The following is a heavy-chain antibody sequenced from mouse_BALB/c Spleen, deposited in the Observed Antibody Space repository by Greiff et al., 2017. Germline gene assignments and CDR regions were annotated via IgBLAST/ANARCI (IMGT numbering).Heavy chain of an antibody. V-gene: IGHV1-5*01. CDR3: TRFYYYGSSHWYFDV. CDR1: GYTFTSYW. J-gene: IGHJ1*01. CDR2: IYPGNSDT. Sequence: VQLQQSGTVLARPGASVKMSCKASGYTFTSYWMHWVKQRPGQGLEWIGAIYPGNSDTSYNQKFKGKAKLTAVTSTSTAYMELSSLTNEDSAVYYCTRFYYYGSSHWYFDVWGAGTTVTVSS. D-gene: IGHD1-1*01.